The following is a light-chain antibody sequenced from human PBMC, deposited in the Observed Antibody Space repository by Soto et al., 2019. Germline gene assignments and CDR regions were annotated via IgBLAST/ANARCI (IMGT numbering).Light chain of an antibody. CDR2: EDN. CDR1: SGSIASNY. J-gene: IGLJ2*01. Sequence: NFMLTQPHSVSESQGKPVTISCTRSSGSIASNYVQWYQQRPGSAPTTVIYEDNQRPSGVPDRFSGSIDSSSNSASLTISGLKTEDEADYYCQSYDSSNHVVFGGGTKVTVL. V-gene: IGLV6-57*04. CDR3: QSYDSSNHVV.